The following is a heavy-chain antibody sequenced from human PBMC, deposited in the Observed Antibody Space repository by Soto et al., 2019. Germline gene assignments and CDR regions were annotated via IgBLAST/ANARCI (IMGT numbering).Heavy chain of an antibody. V-gene: IGHV4-38-2*02. CDR1: GYSISSGSY. J-gene: IGHJ4*01. Sequence: SETLSLTCTVSGYSISSGSYWGWIRQPPGKGPEWIASIYHGGTTFYNPSLKSRVTVSVDKSNNQFSLKLRSVTAADTAVYYCAKAHVVVVAGSTFDYWGHGTLVTVSS. CDR2: IYHGGTT. CDR3: AKAHVVVVAGSTFDY. D-gene: IGHD2-21*02.